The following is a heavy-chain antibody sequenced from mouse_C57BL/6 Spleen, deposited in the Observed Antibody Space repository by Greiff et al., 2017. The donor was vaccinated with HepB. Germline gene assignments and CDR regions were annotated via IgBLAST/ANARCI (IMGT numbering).Heavy chain of an antibody. J-gene: IGHJ4*01. CDR1: GFTFSDYG. D-gene: IGHD1-1*01. CDR2: ISSGSSTI. V-gene: IGHV5-17*01. Sequence: EVMLVESGGGLVKPGGSLKLSCAASGFTFSDYGMHWVRQAPEKGLEWVAYISSGSSTIYYADTVKGRFTISRDNAKNTLFLQMTSLRSEDTAMYYCARIYYYGSSIYYYAMDYWGQGTSVTVSS. CDR3: ARIYYYGSSIYYYAMDY.